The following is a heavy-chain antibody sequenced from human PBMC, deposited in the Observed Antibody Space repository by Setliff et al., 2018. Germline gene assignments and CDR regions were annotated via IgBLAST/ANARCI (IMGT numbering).Heavy chain of an antibody. V-gene: IGHV4-38-2*01. J-gene: IGHJ5*02. Sequence: TSETLSLTCSVSDFSINSGYYWGWTRQSPGEGLEWIGSIYRNGNTYYNPSLKSRVTISVDTSKNQFSLKLTSVTAADTAVYYCARSGDYGSGRLSPWGQGTLVTVSS. CDR2: IYRNGNT. CDR1: DFSINSGYY. CDR3: ARSGDYGSGRLSP. D-gene: IGHD3-10*01.